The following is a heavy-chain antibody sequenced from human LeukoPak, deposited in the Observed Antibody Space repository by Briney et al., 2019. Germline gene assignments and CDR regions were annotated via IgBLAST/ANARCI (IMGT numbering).Heavy chain of an antibody. V-gene: IGHV3-66*01. CDR3: ARVGVAGPLDY. CDR1: GFTVSSNY. Sequence: PGGSLRLSCAASGFTVSSNYMGWVRQAPGKGLEWVSVIYSGVSTYYADSVKGRFTISRDNSKNTLYLQMNSLRAEDTAVYYCARVGVAGPLDYWGQGTLVTVSS. D-gene: IGHD6-19*01. J-gene: IGHJ4*02. CDR2: IYSGVST.